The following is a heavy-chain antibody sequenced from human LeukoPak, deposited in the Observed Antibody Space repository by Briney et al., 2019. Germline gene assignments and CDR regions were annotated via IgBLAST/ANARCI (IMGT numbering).Heavy chain of an antibody. Sequence: PGGSLRLSCAASGFTFSSYAMHWVRQAPGKGLEWVAVISYDGSNKDYADSVKGRFTISRDNSKNTLYLQMNSLRAEDTAVYYCARPYDSNRDHSGYGYWGRGTLVTVSS. CDR1: GFTFSSYA. J-gene: IGHJ4*02. D-gene: IGHD5-12*01. CDR3: ARPYDSNRDHSGYGY. V-gene: IGHV3-30*03. CDR2: ISYDGSNK.